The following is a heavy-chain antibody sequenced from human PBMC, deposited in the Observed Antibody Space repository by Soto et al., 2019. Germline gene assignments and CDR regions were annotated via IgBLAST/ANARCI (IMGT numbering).Heavy chain of an antibody. D-gene: IGHD5-18*01. V-gene: IGHV3-21*01. CDR3: ARDRGVDTTMLTGMDV. CDR1: GFTFSNYI. J-gene: IGHJ6*02. CDR2: IGSSPGYL. Sequence: GSLRLSCAASGFTFSNYIMNWVRQARGKGLEWVSSIGSSPGYLYYVDSVRGRFTISRDNAKNSLFLQMNSLRAEDTAVYYCARDRGVDTTMLTGMDVWGQGTTVTVSS.